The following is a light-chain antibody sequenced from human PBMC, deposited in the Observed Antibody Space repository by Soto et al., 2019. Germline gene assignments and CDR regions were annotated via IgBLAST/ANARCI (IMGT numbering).Light chain of an antibody. CDR2: GAS. Sequence: DIVLTQSQGTLSLSPGERDTLSCRASQSVSNNYLAWYQQKNGQAPRLLIYGASNRATGIPDRFSGSGSGTDYTLTISRLEPEVFAVYYCQQYGSAGTFGQGTKVEIK. V-gene: IGKV3-20*01. CDR1: QSVSNNY. J-gene: IGKJ1*01. CDR3: QQYGSAGT.